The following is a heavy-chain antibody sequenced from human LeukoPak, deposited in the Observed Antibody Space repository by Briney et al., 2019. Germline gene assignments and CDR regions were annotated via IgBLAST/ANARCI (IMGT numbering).Heavy chain of an antibody. CDR1: GGSISSSSYY. CDR2: IYYSGST. D-gene: IGHD3-22*01. CDR3: ARWTYDSGGYYYSAQYYFDY. Sequence: SETLSLTCTVSGGSISSSSYYWGWIRQPPGKGLEWIGRIYYSGSTYYNPSLKSRVTISVDTSKNPFSLKLSSVTAADTAVYYCARWTYDSGGYYYSAQYYFDYWGQGTLVTVS. V-gene: IGHV4-39*07. J-gene: IGHJ4*02.